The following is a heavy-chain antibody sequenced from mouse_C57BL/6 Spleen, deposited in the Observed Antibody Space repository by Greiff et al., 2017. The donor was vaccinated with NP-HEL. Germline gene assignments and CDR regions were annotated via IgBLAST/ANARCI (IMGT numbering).Heavy chain of an antibody. CDR3: ARSVWLRRSYWYVDV. D-gene: IGHD2-2*01. V-gene: IGHV1-82*01. Sequence: VMLVESGPELVKPGASVKISCTASGYAFSSSWMNWVKQRPGNGLEWIGRIYPGAGATNYNGKFTGKATLTADKSSSTAYMQLSSLTSEDSAVYFGARSVWLRRSYWYVDVWGTGTTVTVSS. CDR1: GYAFSSSW. CDR2: IYPGAGAT. J-gene: IGHJ1*03.